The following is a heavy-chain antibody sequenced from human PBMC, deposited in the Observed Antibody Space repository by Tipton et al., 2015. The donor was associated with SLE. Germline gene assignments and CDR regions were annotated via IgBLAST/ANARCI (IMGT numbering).Heavy chain of an antibody. Sequence: PGLVKPSQTLSLTCTVSGDSIITDNYSWTWIRHHPGKGLEWIANIHYRDGAYYNPSLQSRVTTLVDTSKNQFSVHLTSVTAADTAVYFCARVPHLYCGSSICYSLTEAQYYFDHWGQGILVTVSS. CDR1: GDSIITDNYS. J-gene: IGHJ4*02. CDR3: ARVPHLYCGSSICYSLTEAQYYFDH. V-gene: IGHV4-31*03. D-gene: IGHD2-21*01. CDR2: IHYRDGA.